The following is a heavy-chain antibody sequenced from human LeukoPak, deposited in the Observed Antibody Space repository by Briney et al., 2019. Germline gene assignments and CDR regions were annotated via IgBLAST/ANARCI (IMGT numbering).Heavy chain of an antibody. CDR3: TTGLSGT. Sequence: VGSLRLSCAASGFTFSKAWMSWVRQAPGKGLECVGRIKTKPERGTTDYAAPVKGRFTISRDDSKNTLYLQMSSLKTEDTAVYYCTTGLSGTWGQGTLVTVSS. CDR2: IKTKPERGTT. J-gene: IGHJ5*02. V-gene: IGHV3-15*01. CDR1: GFTFSKAW. D-gene: IGHD3-10*01.